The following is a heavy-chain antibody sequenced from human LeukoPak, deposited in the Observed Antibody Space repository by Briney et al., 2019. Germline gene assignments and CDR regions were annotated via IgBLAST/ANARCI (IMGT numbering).Heavy chain of an antibody. D-gene: IGHD2-21*01. CDR3: AKFLPTHIVVANYYFDY. CDR2: ISGSGVST. V-gene: IGHV3-23*01. CDR1: GFTFSSYA. J-gene: IGHJ4*02. Sequence: GGSLRLSCAASGFTFSSYAMSWVRQAPGKGLEWVSAISGSGVSTYYADSVKGRFTISRDNSKNTLYLQMNSLRAEDTAVYYCAKFLPTHIVVANYYFDYWGQGTLVTVSS.